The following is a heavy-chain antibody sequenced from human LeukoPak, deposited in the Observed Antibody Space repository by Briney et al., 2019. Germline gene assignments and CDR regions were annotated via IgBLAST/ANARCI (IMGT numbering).Heavy chain of an antibody. D-gene: IGHD6-6*01. V-gene: IGHV3-20*04. CDR1: GFTFDDYG. CDR3: ARDGYSSSSGFSDY. J-gene: IGHJ4*02. CDR2: INWNGGST. Sequence: AGSLRLSCAASGFTFDDYGMSWVRQAAGKGLEWVSGINWNGGSTGYADSVKGRFTISRDNAKNSLYLQMNSLRAEDTALYYCARDGYSSSSGFSDYWGQGTLVTVSS.